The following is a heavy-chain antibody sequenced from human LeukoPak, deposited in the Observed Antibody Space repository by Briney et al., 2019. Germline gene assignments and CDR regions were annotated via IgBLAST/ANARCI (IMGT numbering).Heavy chain of an antibody. D-gene: IGHD6-13*01. J-gene: IGHJ3*02. Sequence: PGGSLRLFCVASGFTVSNNYMSWARQAPGKGLEWLSVIFSDGNKYYADSVKGRFTISRDKSKNMLYLQMNSLRAEDTGVYYCARDSEQQLVLGAFDMWGQGTMVSVSS. CDR2: IFSDGNK. CDR1: GFTVSNNY. V-gene: IGHV3-66*01. CDR3: ARDSEQQLVLGAFDM.